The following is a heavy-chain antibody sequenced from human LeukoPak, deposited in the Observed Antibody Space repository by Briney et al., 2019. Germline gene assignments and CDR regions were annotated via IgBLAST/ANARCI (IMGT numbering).Heavy chain of an antibody. CDR1: GGSFSGYY. D-gene: IGHD5-12*01. Sequence: SETLSLTCAVYGGSFSGYYWSWIRQPPGKGLEWIGEINHSGSTNYNPSLKSRVTISVDTSKNQFSLKLSSVTAADTAVYYSARHSGYDPTDFDYWGQGTLVTVSS. CDR3: ARHSGYDPTDFDY. V-gene: IGHV4-34*01. J-gene: IGHJ4*02. CDR2: INHSGST.